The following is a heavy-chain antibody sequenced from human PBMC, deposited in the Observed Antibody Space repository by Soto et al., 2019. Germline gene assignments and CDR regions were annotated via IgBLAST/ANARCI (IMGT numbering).Heavy chain of an antibody. Sequence: GGSLRLSCAASGFIFSNYGMHWVRQAPGKGLEWVAVVSSAGSTKYYADSVKGRFTISRDNSKNTVFLQMNSLRAEDTAVYYCAKDLGYSYGGFFDYWGQGTLVTVPS. D-gene: IGHD5-18*01. CDR2: VSSAGSTK. CDR3: AKDLGYSYGGFFDY. V-gene: IGHV3-30*18. CDR1: GFIFSNYG. J-gene: IGHJ4*02.